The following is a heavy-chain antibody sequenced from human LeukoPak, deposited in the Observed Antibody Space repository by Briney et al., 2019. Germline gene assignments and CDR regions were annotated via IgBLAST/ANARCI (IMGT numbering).Heavy chain of an antibody. V-gene: IGHV3-7*04. Sequence: GGSLRLSCAASGFTFRSYWMTWVRQAPKKGLEWVANIKQDGSEKYYVDSVKGRFTISRDNAKNSLYLQMNSLRAEDTAVYYCAREYYYGSGSYYNGYWGQGTLVTVSS. CDR2: IKQDGSEK. J-gene: IGHJ4*02. CDR3: AREYYYGSGSYYNGY. CDR1: GFTFRSYW. D-gene: IGHD3-10*01.